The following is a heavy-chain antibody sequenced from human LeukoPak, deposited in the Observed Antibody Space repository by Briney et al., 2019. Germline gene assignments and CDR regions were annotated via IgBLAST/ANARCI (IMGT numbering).Heavy chain of an antibody. CDR1: GFTFADHL. CDR2: VKTKASGGTA. CDR3: TGGWFGES. J-gene: IGHJ5*02. V-gene: IGHV3-49*04. Sequence: PGGSLRLSCTASGFTFADHLMSWVRQAPGKGLEWVGFVKTKASGGTAEYAAPVTGRFTISRDDSKSIAYLQMNSLKNGDTAFYYCTGGWFGESWGQGTLVTVSS. D-gene: IGHD3-10*01.